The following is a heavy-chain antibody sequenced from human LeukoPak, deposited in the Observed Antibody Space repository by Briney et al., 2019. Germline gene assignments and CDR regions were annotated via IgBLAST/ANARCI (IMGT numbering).Heavy chain of an antibody. Sequence: SETLSLTCAVSGASLSSTNWWNWVRPPPGKGLEWLGEIYHSGSTNYNPSLKSRVTMSVDKSKNQFSLKLSSVTAADTAVYFCARENTVTTTFEYWGQGILVTVSS. CDR1: GASLSSTNW. J-gene: IGHJ4*02. CDR3: ARENTVTTTFEY. V-gene: IGHV4-4*02. D-gene: IGHD4-17*01. CDR2: IYHSGST.